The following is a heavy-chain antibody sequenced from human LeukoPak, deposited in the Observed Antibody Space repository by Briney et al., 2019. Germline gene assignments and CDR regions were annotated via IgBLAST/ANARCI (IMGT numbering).Heavy chain of an antibody. CDR1: GFTFSSYG. CDR3: AANVGVELDLSFDY. D-gene: IGHD1-7*01. Sequence: GGSLRLSCAASGFTFSSYGMHWVRQAPGKGLEWVAFIRYDGSNKYYADSVKGRFTISRDNSKNTLYLQMNSLRAEDTAVYYCAANVGVELDLSFDYWGQGTLVTVSS. J-gene: IGHJ4*02. CDR2: IRYDGSNK. V-gene: IGHV3-30*02.